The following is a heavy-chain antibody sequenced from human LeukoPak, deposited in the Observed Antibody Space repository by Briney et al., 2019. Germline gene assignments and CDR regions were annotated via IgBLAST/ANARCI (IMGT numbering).Heavy chain of an antibody. D-gene: IGHD2-21*01. Sequence: GGSLRLSCAASGFTFDDYAMHWVRQAPGKGLEWVSGTSWNSGSIGYADSVKGRFTISRDNAKNSLYLQMNSLRAEDTALYYCAKLGLPFDYWGQGTLVTVSS. V-gene: IGHV3-9*01. CDR2: TSWNSGSI. CDR3: AKLGLPFDY. CDR1: GFTFDDYA. J-gene: IGHJ4*02.